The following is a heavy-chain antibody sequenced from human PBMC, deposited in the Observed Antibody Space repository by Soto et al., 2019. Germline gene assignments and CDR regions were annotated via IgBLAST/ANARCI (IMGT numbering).Heavy chain of an antibody. CDR1: GGSFSSDV. CDR3: ANSFDYDSGTYFERDYKYAMDV. J-gene: IGHJ6*02. V-gene: IGHV1-69*01. Sequence: QVQLVQSGAEVRKPGSSVKVSCKASGGSFSSDVISWVRQAPGQGLEWMGGIIPMFATANYAQKFQGRVTITADDSTTTAYMELRSMRSEDTAVYYCANSFDYDSGTYFERDYKYAMDVLGQGITVTVSS. D-gene: IGHD3-22*01. CDR2: IIPMFATA.